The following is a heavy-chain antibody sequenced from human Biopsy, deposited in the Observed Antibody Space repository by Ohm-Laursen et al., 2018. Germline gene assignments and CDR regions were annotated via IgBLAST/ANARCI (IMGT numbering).Heavy chain of an antibody. V-gene: IGHV3-7*04. Sequence: LSLTCAASGFTFSNYWMTWVRQAPGKGLEWVANIKEDGSVIHYLDSVKGRFTISRDSSKNTLYLQMNSLRVEDTAVYYCARGPSGVATIGRGQGTLVTVSS. D-gene: IGHD5-24*01. J-gene: IGHJ4*02. CDR2: IKEDGSVI. CDR1: GFTFSNYW. CDR3: ARGPSGVATIG.